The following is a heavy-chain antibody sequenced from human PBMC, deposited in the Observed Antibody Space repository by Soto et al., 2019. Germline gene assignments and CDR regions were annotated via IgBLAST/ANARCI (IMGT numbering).Heavy chain of an antibody. V-gene: IGHV3-23*01. CDR1: GFTFSNYA. J-gene: IGHJ5*02. CDR3: GKGGIVVVISATETNWFDP. D-gene: IGHD2-21*01. CDR2: ISGSGGST. Sequence: EVRLLESGGGLVQPGGSLRLSCAASGFTFSNYAMSWVRQAPGKGLEWVSGISGSGGSTYYADSVKGRFTISRDNSKSTLYLQMNSLTAEDTAVYYCGKGGIVVVISATETNWFDPWGQGTLVTVSS.